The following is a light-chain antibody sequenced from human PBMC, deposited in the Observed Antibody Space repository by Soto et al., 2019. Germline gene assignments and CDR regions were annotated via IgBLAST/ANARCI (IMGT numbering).Light chain of an antibody. V-gene: IGKV1-39*01. CDR2: AAS. CDR1: QTIFSL. J-gene: IGKJ2*01. CDR3: QQSYSVPHT. Sequence: DIRMTQSPSSLSASVGDRVTITCRASQTIFSLLSWYLHKPGKAPELLIYAASSLQSGVPSRFSGSGSGTDFALTISSLQPEDFATFYCQQSYSVPHTFGQGTNLEI.